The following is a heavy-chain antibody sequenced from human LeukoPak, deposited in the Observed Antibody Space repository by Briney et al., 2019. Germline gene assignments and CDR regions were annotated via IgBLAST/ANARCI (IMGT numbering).Heavy chain of an antibody. V-gene: IGHV3-48*01. J-gene: IGHJ4*02. Sequence: EGSLRLSCAASGFTFSDYSMNWVRQAPGKGLEWISYIGIDSGNTNYADSVKGRFTISGDKAKNSLYLQMNSLRVEDTAVYYCARDYKYAFDNWGQGTLVTVSS. CDR2: IGIDSGNT. CDR3: ARDYKYAFDN. CDR1: GFTFSDYS. D-gene: IGHD5-24*01.